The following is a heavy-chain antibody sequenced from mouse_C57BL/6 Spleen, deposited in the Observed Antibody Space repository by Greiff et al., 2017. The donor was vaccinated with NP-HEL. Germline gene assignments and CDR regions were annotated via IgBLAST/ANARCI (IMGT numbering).Heavy chain of an antibody. CDR2: ISSGGSYT. V-gene: IGHV5-6*01. CDR3: ARHITGGYFDV. J-gene: IGHJ1*03. CDR1: GFTFSSYG. Sequence: EVKLVESGGDLVKPGGSLKLSCAASGFTFSSYGMSWVRQTPDKRLEWVATISSGGSYTYYPDSVKGRFTISRDNAKNTLYLQMSSLKSEDTAMYYCARHITGGYFDVWGTGTTVTVSS. D-gene: IGHD1-1*01.